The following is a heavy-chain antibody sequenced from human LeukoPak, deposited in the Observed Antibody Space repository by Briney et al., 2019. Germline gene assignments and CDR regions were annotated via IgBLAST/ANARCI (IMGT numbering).Heavy chain of an antibody. CDR2: IYWSDDK. D-gene: IGHD3-10*01. CDR1: GFSLSTSGVG. CDR3: AGIGELLYFDY. Sequence: SGPTLVNPTQTLTLTCTFSGFSLSTSGVGVGWIRQPPGKALEWLALIYWSDDKRYSPSLKSRLTITKDTSKNLVVLTMTNMDPVDTATYYCAGIGELLYFDYWGQGTLVTASS. J-gene: IGHJ4*02. V-gene: IGHV2-5*01.